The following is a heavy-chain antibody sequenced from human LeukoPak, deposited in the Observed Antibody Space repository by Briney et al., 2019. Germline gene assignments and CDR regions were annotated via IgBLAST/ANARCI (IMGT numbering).Heavy chain of an antibody. CDR2: INAGNGNT. V-gene: IGHV1-3*01. D-gene: IGHD1-26*01. Sequence: ASVKVSCKASGYTFTSYAMHWVRQAPGQRLEWMGWINAGNGNTKYSQKFQGRVTITRDTSTDTAYMELSSLRSEDTAVYYCATDPPSGSYGVGWGQGTLVTVSS. CDR1: GYTFTSYA. CDR3: ATDPPSGSYGVG. J-gene: IGHJ4*02.